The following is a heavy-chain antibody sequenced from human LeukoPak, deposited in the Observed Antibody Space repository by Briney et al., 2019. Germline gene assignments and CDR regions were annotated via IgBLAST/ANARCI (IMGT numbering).Heavy chain of an antibody. CDR3: ARGDWDYYYYALDV. V-gene: IGHV3-21*04. D-gene: IGHD3-16*01. CDR2: ISSSSSSI. J-gene: IGHJ6*04. Sequence: GGSLRLSCVVSGFTFSTMTINWVRQAPGKGLEWISSISSSSSSIYYADSVEGRFTVSRGNAKNSLYLQLNSLRAEDTAVYYCARGDWDYYYYALDVWGKGTTVTVSS. CDR1: GFTFSTMT.